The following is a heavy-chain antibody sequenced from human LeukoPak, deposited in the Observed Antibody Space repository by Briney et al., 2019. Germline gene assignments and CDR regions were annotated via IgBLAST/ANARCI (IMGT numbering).Heavy chain of an antibody. CDR3: ATGEYYFDF. V-gene: IGHV3-23*01. Sequence: PGGSLRLSCAASGFTFPNYDMSWARQAPGKGLEWVSTISDSGHDTSYADSVKGRFTISRDNSKNTLYLQMSSLRAEDTALYYCATGEYYFDFWGQGTLVTVSS. CDR1: GFTFPNYD. J-gene: IGHJ4*02. CDR2: ISDSGHDT. D-gene: IGHD3-16*01.